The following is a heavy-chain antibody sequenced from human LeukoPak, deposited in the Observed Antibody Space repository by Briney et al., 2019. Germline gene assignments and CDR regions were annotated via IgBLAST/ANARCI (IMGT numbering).Heavy chain of an antibody. J-gene: IGHJ1*01. Sequence: GGSLRLSCAASGFTFSTAWMSWVRQAPGKGLEWVGRIKSKNHGGTTDYAAPVKGRFTISRDDSQNTLYLQVNSLKTEDTAMYYCTTGSSGIWGRGTLVTVSS. CDR1: GFTFSTAW. CDR2: IKSKNHGGTT. CDR3: TTGSSGI. V-gene: IGHV3-15*01. D-gene: IGHD6-19*01.